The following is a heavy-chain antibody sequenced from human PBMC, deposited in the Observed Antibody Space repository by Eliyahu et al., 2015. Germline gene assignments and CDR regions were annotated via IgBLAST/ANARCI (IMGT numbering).Heavy chain of an antibody. CDR1: XXXFSSYI. Sequence: EVQLVESGGGLVKPGGSLXLSCAASXXXFSSYIMNWVRQAPGKGLEWVSSISSSSSYIYYADSVKGRFTISRDNAKNSLYLQMNSLRAEDTAVYYCARDRKLGYFQHWGQGTLVTVSS. CDR2: ISSSSSYI. J-gene: IGHJ1*01. D-gene: IGHD1-14*01. CDR3: ARDRKLGYFQH. V-gene: IGHV3-21*01.